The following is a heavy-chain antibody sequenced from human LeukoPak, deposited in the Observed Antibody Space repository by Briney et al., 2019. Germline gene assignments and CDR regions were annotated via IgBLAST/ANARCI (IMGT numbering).Heavy chain of an antibody. CDR2: ISGNSRSI. J-gene: IGHJ4*02. D-gene: IGHD3-10*01. CDR3: AKVRRIDYGSGREFYFDY. Sequence: GGSLRLSCAASGFTFDDYAMHWVRQAPGKGLEWVSGISGNSRSIGYADSVKGRFTISRDNAKNSLYLQMNSLRAEDMALYYCAKVRRIDYGSGREFYFDYWGQGTLVTVSS. V-gene: IGHV3-9*03. CDR1: GFTFDDYA.